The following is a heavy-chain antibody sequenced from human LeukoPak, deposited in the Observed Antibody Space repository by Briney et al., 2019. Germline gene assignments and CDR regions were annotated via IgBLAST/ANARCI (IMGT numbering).Heavy chain of an antibody. J-gene: IGHJ4*02. Sequence: GGSLRLSCAASGFTFSSYAMNWVRQAPGQGLEWFSSISNSGGSTNYADSVKGRFTISRDNSKNTLYLQMNSLRAEDTAVYYCAKEQWLRVYYLGYWGQGTLVTVSS. CDR1: GFTFSSYA. CDR3: AKEQWLRVYYLGY. D-gene: IGHD5-12*01. V-gene: IGHV3-23*01. CDR2: ISNSGGST.